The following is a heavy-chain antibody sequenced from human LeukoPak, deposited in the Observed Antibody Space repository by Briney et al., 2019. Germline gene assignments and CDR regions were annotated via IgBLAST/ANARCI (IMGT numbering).Heavy chain of an antibody. V-gene: IGHV3-23*01. CDR3: AKADDFWSGYYDY. CDR1: GFTFSSYA. Sequence: GGSLRLSCAASGFTFSSYAMSWVRQAPGKGLEWVSAISGSGGSTYYADSVEGRFTISRDNSKNTLYLQMNSLRAEDTAVYYCAKADDFWSGYYDYWGQGTLVTVSS. J-gene: IGHJ4*02. CDR2: ISGSGGST. D-gene: IGHD3-3*01.